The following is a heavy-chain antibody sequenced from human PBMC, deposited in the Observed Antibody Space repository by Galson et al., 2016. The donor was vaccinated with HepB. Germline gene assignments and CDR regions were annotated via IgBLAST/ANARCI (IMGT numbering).Heavy chain of an antibody. CDR3: VGEDYGDDPVYYYYYGMDV. J-gene: IGHJ6*02. V-gene: IGHV3-66*01. CDR1: GFTVSTNY. CDR2: IYGGGST. Sequence: SLRLSCAASGFTVSTNYMSWVRQAPGKGLEWVSVIYGGGSTTYADSVRGRFTISRDNAKNMLYLEMNSLRAEDTALYYCVGEDYGDDPVYYYYYGMDVWGQGTTVSVSS. D-gene: IGHD4-17*01.